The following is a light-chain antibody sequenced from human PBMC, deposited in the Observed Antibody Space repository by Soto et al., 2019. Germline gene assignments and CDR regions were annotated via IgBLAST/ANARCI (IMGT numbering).Light chain of an antibody. J-gene: IGLJ1*01. V-gene: IGLV2-23*01. CDR1: SSDVGSYNL. CDR3: CSYAGSSTYV. CDR2: EGS. Sequence: SALTQPASVSGSPGQSITISCTGTSSDVGSYNLVSWYQQHPGKAPKLMIYEGSKRPSGVSNRFSGSKSGNTASLTISGLQAEYEADYYCCSYAGSSTYVFGTGTKVTVL.